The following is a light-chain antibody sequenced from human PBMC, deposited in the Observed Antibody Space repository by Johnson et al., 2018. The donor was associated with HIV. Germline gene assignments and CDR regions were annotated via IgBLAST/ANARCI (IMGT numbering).Light chain of an antibody. CDR1: SSNVGNNY. J-gene: IGLJ1*01. CDR2: EKY. V-gene: IGLV1-51*02. Sequence: QSVLTQPPSVSVAPGQKVTISCSGTSSNVGNNYVPWYQQFPGTAPKLLIYEKYKRPPGISDRFSASKSGTSATLAITALHTGDEADYYCGTWESSLSARVFGTGTKVTVL. CDR3: GTWESSLSARV.